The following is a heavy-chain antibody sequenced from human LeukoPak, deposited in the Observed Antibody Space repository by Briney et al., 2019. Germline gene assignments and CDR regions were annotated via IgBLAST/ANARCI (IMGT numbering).Heavy chain of an antibody. J-gene: IGHJ6*02. CDR3: AVSFGPYYYYGMDV. D-gene: IGHD3/OR15-3a*01. CDR1: GYTFTSYG. V-gene: IGHV1-18*01. CDR2: ISAYNGNT. Sequence: ASVKVSCKASGYTFTSYGISWVRQAPGQGLEWMGWISAYNGNTNYAQKLQGRVTMTTDTSTSTAYMELSSLRSEDTAVYYCAVSFGPYYYYGMDVWGQGTTVTVSS.